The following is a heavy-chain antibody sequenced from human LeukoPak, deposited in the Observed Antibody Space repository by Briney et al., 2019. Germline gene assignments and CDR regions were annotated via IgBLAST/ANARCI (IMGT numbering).Heavy chain of an antibody. D-gene: IGHD4-23*01. CDR1: GFTFSDYY. V-gene: IGHV3-11*05. CDR3: ARATTTVVTPGAFDI. Sequence: GGSLRLSCAASGFTFSDYYMSCIRQAPGKGLEWVSYISSSSSYTNYADSVKGRFTISRDNAKNSLYLQMNSLRAEDTAVYYCARATTTVVTPGAFDIWGQGTMVTVSS. J-gene: IGHJ3*02. CDR2: ISSSSSYT.